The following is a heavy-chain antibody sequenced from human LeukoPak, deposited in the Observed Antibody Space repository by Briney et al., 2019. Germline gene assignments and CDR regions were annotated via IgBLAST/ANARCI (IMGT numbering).Heavy chain of an antibody. Sequence: SETLSLTCTVSGGSISSYYWGWIRQPPGKGLEWIGSIYYSGSTYYNPSLKSRVTISVDTSKNQFSLKLSSVTAADTAVYYCARVGDIVVVVAATQDAFDIWGQGTMITVSS. CDR2: IYYSGST. J-gene: IGHJ3*02. V-gene: IGHV4-39*07. CDR1: GGSISSYY. D-gene: IGHD2-15*01. CDR3: ARVGDIVVVVAATQDAFDI.